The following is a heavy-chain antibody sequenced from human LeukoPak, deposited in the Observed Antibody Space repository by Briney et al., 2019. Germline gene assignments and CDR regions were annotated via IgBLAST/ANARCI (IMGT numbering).Heavy chain of an antibody. V-gene: IGHV3-48*03. CDR1: GFTFSSYE. CDR3: ARDHSGYNWNDLIYYYMDV. J-gene: IGHJ6*03. Sequence: GGSLRLSCAASGFTFSSYEMNWVRQAPGKGLEWVSYISSSGSTIYYADSVKGRFTISRDNAKNSLYLQMDSLRAEDTAVYYCARDHSGYNWNDLIYYYMDVWGKGTTVTISS. D-gene: IGHD1-20*01. CDR2: ISSSGSTI.